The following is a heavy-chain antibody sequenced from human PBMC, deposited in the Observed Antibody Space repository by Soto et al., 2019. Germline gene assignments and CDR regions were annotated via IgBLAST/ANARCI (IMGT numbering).Heavy chain of an antibody. CDR3: AKFLWGDDHRDY. D-gene: IGHD2-21*02. J-gene: IGHJ4*02. Sequence: EVQLLESGGGLVQPGGSLRLSCAASGFTFSSYAMSWVRQAPGKGLEWVSAISGSGGSTYYADSMKGRFTISRDNSKNTLYLQMNSLRAEDTAVYYCAKFLWGDDHRDYWGQGTLVTVSS. V-gene: IGHV3-23*01. CDR2: ISGSGGST. CDR1: GFTFSSYA.